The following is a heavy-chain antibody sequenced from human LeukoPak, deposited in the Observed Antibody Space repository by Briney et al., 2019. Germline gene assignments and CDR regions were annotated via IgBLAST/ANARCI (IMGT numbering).Heavy chain of an antibody. J-gene: IGHJ5*02. Sequence: KPGGSLRLSCAASGFSVSDYYMNWIRQSPGKGLEWVSHINKKTVIEYADSVKGRFTISRDNANNIVFLQMDSLRPEDTAVYYCARGTYYSGSGPGNWFDPWGHGTLVTVSS. V-gene: IGHV3-11*01. CDR3: ARGTYYSGSGPGNWFDP. CDR1: GFSVSDYY. CDR2: INKKTVI. D-gene: IGHD3-10*01.